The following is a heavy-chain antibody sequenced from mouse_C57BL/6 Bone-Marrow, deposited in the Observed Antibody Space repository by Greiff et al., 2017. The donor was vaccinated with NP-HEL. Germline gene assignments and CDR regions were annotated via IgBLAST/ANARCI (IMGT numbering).Heavy chain of an antibody. D-gene: IGHD2-5*01. CDR2: SRNKANDYTT. CDR1: GFTFSDFY. V-gene: IGHV7-1*01. CDR3: ARDAYYSNYESYYAMDY. Sequence: EVKLLESGGGLVQSGRSLRLSCATSGFTFSDFYMEWVRQAPGKGLEWIAASRNKANDYTTEYSASVKGRFIVSRDTSQSILYLQMNALRAEDTAIYYCARDAYYSNYESYYAMDYWGQGTSVTVSS. J-gene: IGHJ4*01.